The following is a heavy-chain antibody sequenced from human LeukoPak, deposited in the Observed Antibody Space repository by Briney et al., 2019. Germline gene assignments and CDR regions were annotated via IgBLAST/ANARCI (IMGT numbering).Heavy chain of an antibody. D-gene: IGHD5-18*01. CDR1: GYTFTSYG. CDR2: ISAYNGNT. V-gene: IGHV1-18*01. CDR3: AGSRRIQLWFDLGY. Sequence: ASVKVSCKASGYTFTSYGISWVRQAPGQGLEWVGWISAYNGNTNYAQKLQGRVTMTTDTSTSTAYMELRSLRSDDTAVYYCAGSRRIQLWFDLGYWGQGTLVTVSS. J-gene: IGHJ4*02.